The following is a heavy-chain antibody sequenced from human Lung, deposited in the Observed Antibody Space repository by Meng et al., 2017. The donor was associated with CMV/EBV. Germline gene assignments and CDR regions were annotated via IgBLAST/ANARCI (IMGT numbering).Heavy chain of an antibody. CDR3: ARGPNDSRGYPSPNYYYYGLEV. Sequence: GGSLRLXCAASGFTLKTYTMNWVRQAPGKGLEWVSYISSSSNSIYYAVSVKGRFTISRDNVKNSLYLQMNSLSAEDTAVYYCARGPNDSRGYPSPNYYYYGLEVWXPGNXVNGAS. V-gene: IGHV3-48*01. CDR1: GFTLKTYT. CDR2: ISSSSNSI. D-gene: IGHD3-22*01. J-gene: IGHJ6*01.